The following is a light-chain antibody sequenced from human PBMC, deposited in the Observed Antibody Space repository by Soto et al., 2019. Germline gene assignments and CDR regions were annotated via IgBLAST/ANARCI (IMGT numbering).Light chain of an antibody. CDR3: QQYNNWPPLT. Sequence: EIVMTQSPATLSVSPGERATLSCRASQSISSSYLAWYQQKPGQAPRLLIYGASTMATGIPARFSGSGSGTEFILTISNLQSEDFAVYYCQQYNNWPPLTFGGGTKVEIK. CDR2: GAS. V-gene: IGKV3-15*01. CDR1: QSISSSY. J-gene: IGKJ4*01.